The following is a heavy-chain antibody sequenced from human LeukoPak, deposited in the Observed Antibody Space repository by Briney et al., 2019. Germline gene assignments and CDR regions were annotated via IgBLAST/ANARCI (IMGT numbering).Heavy chain of an antibody. CDR3: ARGSYYYGSGSYFSATNFDY. V-gene: IGHV3-21*01. J-gene: IGHJ4*02. CDR2: ISSSSSYI. D-gene: IGHD3-10*01. CDR1: GFTFSSYS. Sequence: GGSLRLSCAASGFTFSSYSMNWVRQAPGKGLEWVSSISSSSSYIYYADSVKGRFTISRDNAKNSLYLQMNSLRAEDTAVYYCARGSYYYGSGSYFSATNFDYWGQGTLVTVSS.